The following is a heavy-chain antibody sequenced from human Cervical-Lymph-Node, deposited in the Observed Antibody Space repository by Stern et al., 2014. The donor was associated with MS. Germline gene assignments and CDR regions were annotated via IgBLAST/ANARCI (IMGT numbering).Heavy chain of an antibody. D-gene: IGHD6-13*01. J-gene: IGHJ4*02. CDR3: ARQYGSSSSEDFGY. CDR1: GYTFTGYY. V-gene: IGHV1-2*06. Sequence: VQLVESGAEVKKPGASVKVSCKASGYTFTGYYMHWVRQAPGQGLEWMGRINPNSGGTTYAHQGRVTMTRDTSISTAYMELSRLRSDDTAVYYCARQYGSSSSEDFGYWGQGTLVTVSS. CDR2: INPNSGGT.